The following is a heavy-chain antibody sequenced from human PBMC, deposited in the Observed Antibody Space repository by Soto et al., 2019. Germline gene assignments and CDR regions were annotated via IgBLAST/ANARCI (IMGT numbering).Heavy chain of an antibody. V-gene: IGHV3-33*01. D-gene: IGHD3-3*01. J-gene: IGHJ6*02. CDR1: GFNFRNHG. Sequence: GGSLRLSCAASGFNFRNHGMHWVRQAPGKGLEWVAVIWYDGSSQYYADSVKGRFTISRDNRENTLYLQMNSLRAEDTAVYYCARDTRDFWSGSYGMDVWGQGATVTVSS. CDR2: IWYDGSSQ. CDR3: ARDTRDFWSGSYGMDV.